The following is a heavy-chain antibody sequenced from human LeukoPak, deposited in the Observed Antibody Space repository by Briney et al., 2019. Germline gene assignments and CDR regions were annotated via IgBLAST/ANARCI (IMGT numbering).Heavy chain of an antibody. CDR1: GGSVSSGSYY. CDR2: IYYSGSA. V-gene: IGHV4-61*01. Sequence: NPSETLSLTCTVSGGSVSSGSYYWSWIRQPPGKGLEWIGYIYYSGSAKYNPSLKCRVTISVDTSKNQFSLKLTSVTAADTAVYYCARGFGDWGLSWFDPWGQGTLVTVSS. D-gene: IGHD3-10*01. J-gene: IGHJ5*02. CDR3: ARGFGDWGLSWFDP.